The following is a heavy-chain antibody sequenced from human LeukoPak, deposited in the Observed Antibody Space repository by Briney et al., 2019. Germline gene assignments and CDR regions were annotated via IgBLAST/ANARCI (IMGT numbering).Heavy chain of an antibody. CDR2: IRWNSGSM. CDR3: AKAPLRGYSYGSFDY. Sequence: GGSLRLSCAASGFTFDDYAMHWVRQAPGRGLEWVSGIRWNSGSMGYAESVKGRFTISRDNAKNSLYLQMNSLRAEDTALYYCAKAPLRGYSYGSFDYWGQGTLVTVSS. D-gene: IGHD5-18*01. V-gene: IGHV3-9*01. CDR1: GFTFDDYA. J-gene: IGHJ4*02.